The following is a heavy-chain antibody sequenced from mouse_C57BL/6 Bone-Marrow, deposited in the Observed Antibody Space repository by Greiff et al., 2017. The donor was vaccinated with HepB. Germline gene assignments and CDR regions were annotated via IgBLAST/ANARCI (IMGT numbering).Heavy chain of an antibody. CDR3: ARPYYYGSSSYWYFDV. J-gene: IGHJ1*03. V-gene: IGHV5-15*01. CDR2: ISNLAYSI. D-gene: IGHD1-1*01. Sequence: EVMLVESGGGLVQPGGSLKLSCAASGFTFSDYGMAWVRQAPRKGPEWVAFISNLAYSIYYADTVTGRFTISRENAKNTLYREMSSLRSEDTAMYYSARPYYYGSSSYWYFDVWGTGTTVTVSS. CDR1: GFTFSDYG.